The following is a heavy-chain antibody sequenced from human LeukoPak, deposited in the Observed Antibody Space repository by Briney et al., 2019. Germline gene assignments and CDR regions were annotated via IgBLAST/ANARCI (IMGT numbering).Heavy chain of an antibody. D-gene: IGHD3-22*01. Sequence: PGGSLRLSCAVSGITLSNFAMRWVRQAPGKGLEWVAGISGGGGGAVYADSVKGRFQISEDKGKNTLYLQMNSMRAEDTAVYFCAKRGVVIRVILVGFHKEAYYFDAWGQGALVTVSP. J-gene: IGHJ4*02. CDR2: ISGGGGGA. CDR3: AKRGVVIRVILVGFHKEAYYFDA. CDR1: GITLSNFA. V-gene: IGHV3-23*01.